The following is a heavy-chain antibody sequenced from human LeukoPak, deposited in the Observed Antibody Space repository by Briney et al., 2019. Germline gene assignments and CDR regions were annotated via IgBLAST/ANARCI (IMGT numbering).Heavy chain of an antibody. CDR3: ARGAPRGAYYYDSSGYCFDY. Sequence: SETLSLTCTVSGGSISSYYWGWIRQPPGKGLEWIGYIYYSGSTNYNPSLESRVTISVDTSKNQFSLKLSSVTAADTAVYYCARGAPRGAYYYDSSGYCFDYWGQGTLVTVSS. CDR2: IYYSGST. D-gene: IGHD3-22*01. J-gene: IGHJ4*02. CDR1: GGSISSYY. V-gene: IGHV4-59*08.